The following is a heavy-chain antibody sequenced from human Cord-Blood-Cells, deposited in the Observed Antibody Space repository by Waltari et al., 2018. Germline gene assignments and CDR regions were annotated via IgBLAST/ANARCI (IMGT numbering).Heavy chain of an antibody. Sequence: GTFSSYAISWVRQAPGQGLEWMGGIIPIFGTANYAQKFQGRVTITADESTSTAYMELSSLRSEDTAVYYCARDGSCSSTSCYYYYYGMDVWGQGTTVTVSS. V-gene: IGHV1-69*01. CDR1: GTFSSYA. CDR3: ARDGSCSSTSCYYYYYGMDV. D-gene: IGHD2-2*01. J-gene: IGHJ6*02. CDR2: IIPIFGTA.